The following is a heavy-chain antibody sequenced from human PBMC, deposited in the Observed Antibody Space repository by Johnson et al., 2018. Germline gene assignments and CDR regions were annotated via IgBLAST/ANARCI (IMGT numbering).Heavy chain of an antibody. CDR1: AGSFRGYY. CDR2: INHSGST. V-gene: IGHV4-34*01. J-gene: IGHJ6*02. Sequence: QVQLQQWGAGLLKPSATLSLNCAVYAGSFRGYYWRWIRQPPGKGLESIGEINHSGSTNYNPSLKSRVTIAVDPSKNNFSLKFNSVTAADTAVYYCARGSGHDYYYNYYSMDVWGQGTTVTVSS. CDR3: ARGSGHDYYYNYYSMDV. D-gene: IGHD5-12*01.